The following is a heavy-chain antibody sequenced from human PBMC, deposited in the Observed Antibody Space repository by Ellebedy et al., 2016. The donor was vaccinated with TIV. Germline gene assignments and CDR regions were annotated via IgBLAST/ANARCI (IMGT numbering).Heavy chain of an antibody. CDR2: ISAYNGNT. V-gene: IGHV1-18*01. J-gene: IGHJ4*02. CDR1: GYTFTSYG. CDR3: ERVMVGYSGYGANIYYFDY. D-gene: IGHD5-12*01. Sequence: ASVKVSCKASGYTFTSYGISWVRPAPAQGLEWIGWISAYNGNTTYAQKLQGRVTMTTNTSTNTAYMELRRMRSDDTAVYYCERVMVGYSGYGANIYYFDYWGQGTLVTVSS.